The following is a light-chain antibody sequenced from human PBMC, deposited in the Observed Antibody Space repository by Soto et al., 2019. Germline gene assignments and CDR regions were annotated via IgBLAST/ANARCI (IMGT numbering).Light chain of an antibody. CDR1: QSVSSSY. CDR2: GAS. CDR3: QQYYSSHCT. Sequence: DIVLTQSPCTLSLSPGERATLSCRASQSVSSSYFAWYQQKPGQAPRLLIYGASSRSTGIPDTFSGSGSCTDFTLTISSLEPEDVAVSYCQQYYSSHCTFGHGTKVDIK. V-gene: IGKV3-20*01. J-gene: IGKJ3*01.